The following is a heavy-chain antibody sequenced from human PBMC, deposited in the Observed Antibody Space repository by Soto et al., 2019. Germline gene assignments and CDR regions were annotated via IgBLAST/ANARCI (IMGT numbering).Heavy chain of an antibody. CDR2: ISGGGSTT. CDR3: VRGGGSSPEGRDY. V-gene: IGHV3-74*01. D-gene: IGHD3-10*01. CDR1: GFTFSTYW. Sequence: EVQLVESGGGLVQPGGSLRLSCAASGFTFSTYWMHWVRQTPGEGLLWVTRISGGGSTTTYADSVKGRFTISRDNAKNTLYLQMNSLRAEDTAVYYCVRGGGSSPEGRDYWGQGTLVTVSS. J-gene: IGHJ4*02.